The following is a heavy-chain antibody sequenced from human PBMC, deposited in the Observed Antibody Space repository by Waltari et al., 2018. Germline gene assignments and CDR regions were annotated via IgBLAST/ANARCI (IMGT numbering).Heavy chain of an antibody. J-gene: IGHJ4*02. CDR3: ARRRWLQSGFDY. Sequence: QVQLQQWGAGLLKPSEPLSLTCAVYAGSFSGYYWSWIRQPPGKGLEWIGEINHSGSTNYNQSLKSRVTISVDTSKNQVALKLSSVTAADTAVYYCARRRWLQSGFDYWGQGTLVTVSS. CDR1: AGSFSGYY. D-gene: IGHD5-12*01. V-gene: IGHV4-34*01. CDR2: INHSGST.